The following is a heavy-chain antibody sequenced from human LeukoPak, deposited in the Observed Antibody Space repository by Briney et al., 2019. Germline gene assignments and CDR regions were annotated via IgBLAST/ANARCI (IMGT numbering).Heavy chain of an antibody. CDR3: AKDEKQLGTFDY. V-gene: IGHV3-23*01. J-gene: IGHJ4*02. Sequence: GRSLRLSCAASGFTFSSYAMSWVRQAPGKGLEWVSAISGSGGSTYYADSVKGRFTISRDNSKNTLYLQMNSLRAEDTAVYYCAKDEKQLGTFDYWGQGTLVTVSS. CDR2: ISGSGGST. CDR1: GFTFSSYA. D-gene: IGHD5-24*01.